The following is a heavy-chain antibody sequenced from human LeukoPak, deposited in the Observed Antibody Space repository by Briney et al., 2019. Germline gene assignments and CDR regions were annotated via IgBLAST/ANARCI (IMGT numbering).Heavy chain of an antibody. CDR2: IYYSGST. D-gene: IGHD3-16*01. CDR3: AREGGAPGLFDY. CDR1: GGSISSYY. J-gene: IGHJ4*02. Sequence: PSETLSLTCTVSGGSISSYYWSWIRQPPGKGLEWIGYIYYSGSTNYNPSLKGRVTISVDTSKNQFSLKLSYVTAADTAVYYCAREGGAPGLFDYWGQGTLVTVSS. V-gene: IGHV4-59*01.